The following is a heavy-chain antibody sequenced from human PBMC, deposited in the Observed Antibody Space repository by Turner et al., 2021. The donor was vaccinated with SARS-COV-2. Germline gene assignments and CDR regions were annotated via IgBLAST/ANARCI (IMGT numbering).Heavy chain of an antibody. CDR2: INIDGSST. J-gene: IGHJ6*02. Sequence: EVQLVESGGGLVQPVGSLRLSCAASGFTFSSYWMHWVRQAPGKGLVWVSRINIDGSSTSYADSVKGRFTISRDNAKNTLYLQMNSLRAEDTAVYYCARVGIAAAGPTFYYYYYGMDVWGQGTTVTVSS. CDR3: ARVGIAAAGPTFYYYYYGMDV. V-gene: IGHV3-74*01. D-gene: IGHD6-13*01. CDR1: GFTFSSYW.